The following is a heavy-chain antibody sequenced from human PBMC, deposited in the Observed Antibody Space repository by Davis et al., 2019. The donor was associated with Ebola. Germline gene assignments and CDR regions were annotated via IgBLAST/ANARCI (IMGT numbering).Heavy chain of an antibody. D-gene: IGHD3-10*01. V-gene: IGHV4-34*01. CDR1: GGSFSGYY. J-gene: IGHJ6*02. CDR3: AREKYYYGSGSRRSYYYYYGMDV. Sequence: SETLSLTCAVYGGSFSGYYWSWIRQPPGKGLEWIGEINHSGSTNYNPSLKSRVTISVDTSKNQFSLKLSSVTAADTAVYYCAREKYYYGSGSRRSYYYYYGMDVWGQGTTVTVSS. CDR2: INHSGST.